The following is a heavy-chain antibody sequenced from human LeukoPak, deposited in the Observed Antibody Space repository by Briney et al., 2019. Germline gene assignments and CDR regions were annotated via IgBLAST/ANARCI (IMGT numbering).Heavy chain of an antibody. V-gene: IGHV3-23*01. D-gene: IGHD2-2*02. CDR2: ISGSGGST. CDR3: KVKYTGYSPTHFFDF. Sequence: GGSLRLSCAAFGFTFSSYGMSWVRQAPGKGLEWVSTISGSGGSTYYADSVTGRFTISRDNSQNTLYLQMNSLRPEDTATYCAKVKYTGYSPTHFFDFWGQGTRVTVSS. CDR1: GFTFSSYG. J-gene: IGHJ4*02.